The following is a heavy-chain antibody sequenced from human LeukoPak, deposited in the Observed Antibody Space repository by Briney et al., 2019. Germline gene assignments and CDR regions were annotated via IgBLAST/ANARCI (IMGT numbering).Heavy chain of an antibody. D-gene: IGHD2-15*01. Sequence: GASVKVSCKGSGYSFGSFGINWVRQAPGQGLEWMGWINPNSGGTDYAQKFQGRVTMTRGTSISTAYMELSGLRSDDTAVYYCARLSGYCSGGYCYFDYWGQGTLVTVSS. CDR2: INPNSGGT. V-gene: IGHV1-2*02. CDR3: ARLSGYCSGGYCYFDY. J-gene: IGHJ4*02. CDR1: GYSFGSFG.